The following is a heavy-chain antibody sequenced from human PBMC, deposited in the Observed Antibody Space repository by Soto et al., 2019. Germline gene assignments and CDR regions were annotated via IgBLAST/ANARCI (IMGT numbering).Heavy chain of an antibody. J-gene: IGHJ3*02. Sequence: PGGSLRLSCAASGFTFSDYYMSWIRQAPGKGLEWVSYISSSSSYTNYADSVKGRFTISRDNAKNSLYLQMNSLRAEDTAVYYCARVFTYYYDSSESARDAFDIWGQGTMVTVSS. CDR2: ISSSSSYT. CDR3: ARVFTYYYDSSESARDAFDI. V-gene: IGHV3-11*05. CDR1: GFTFSDYY. D-gene: IGHD3-22*01.